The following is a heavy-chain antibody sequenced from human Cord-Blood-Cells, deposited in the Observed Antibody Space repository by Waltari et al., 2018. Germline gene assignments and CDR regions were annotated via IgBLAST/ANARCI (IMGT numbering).Heavy chain of an antibody. J-gene: IGHJ4*02. Sequence: EVQLVESGGGLVQPGGSLRLSCAASGFTFSSYRMNWVRQAPGKGLGWVSYISSSSSTIYYADSVKGRFTISRDNAKNSLYLQMNSLRDEDTAVYYCARVTRMHFDYWGQGTLVTVSS. CDR1: GFTFSSYR. CDR3: ARVTRMHFDY. CDR2: ISSSSSTI. V-gene: IGHV3-48*02. D-gene: IGHD3-16*01.